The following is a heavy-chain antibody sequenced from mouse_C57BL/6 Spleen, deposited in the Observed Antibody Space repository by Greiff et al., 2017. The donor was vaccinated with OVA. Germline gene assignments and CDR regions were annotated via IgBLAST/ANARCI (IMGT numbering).Heavy chain of an antibody. CDR2: IYPGDGDT. J-gene: IGHJ4*01. CDR3: ARREDYSNIYAMDY. V-gene: IGHV1-82*01. D-gene: IGHD2-5*01. CDR1: GYAFSSSW. Sequence: QVQLQQSGPELVKPGASVKISCKASGYAFSSSWMNWVKQRPGKGLEWIGRIYPGDGDTNYNGKFKGKATLTADKSSSTAYMQLSSLTSEDSAVYFCARREDYSNIYAMDYWGQGTSVTVSS.